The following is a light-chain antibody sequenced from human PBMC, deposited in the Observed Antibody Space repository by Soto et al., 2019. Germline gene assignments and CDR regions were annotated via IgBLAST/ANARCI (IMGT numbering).Light chain of an antibody. CDR2: GAS. V-gene: IGKV3-15*01. J-gene: IGKJ3*01. CDR1: QSVSSN. CDR3: QQYNNWPPFT. Sequence: EIVMTQSPATLSVSPGERATLSCRASQSVSSNLAWYQQKPGQAPRLLIYGASTRATGIPARFSGSWSGTEFTLTISSLQSEDFAVYDCQQYNNWPPFTFGPGTKVDIK.